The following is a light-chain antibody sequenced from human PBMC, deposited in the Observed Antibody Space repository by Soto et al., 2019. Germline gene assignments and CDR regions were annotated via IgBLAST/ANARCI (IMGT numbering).Light chain of an antibody. Sequence: QSALTQPASVSGSPEQSITISCTGTSSDVGGYKYVSWYQQLPGRAPKLIISKVSNRPSGVSDRFTGSKSGNTASLTISGLQTEDEGDYYCSSYTSSSTSVVFAGGTKLTVL. J-gene: IGLJ2*01. CDR2: KVS. CDR3: SSYTSSSTSVV. CDR1: SSDVGGYKY. V-gene: IGLV2-14*01.